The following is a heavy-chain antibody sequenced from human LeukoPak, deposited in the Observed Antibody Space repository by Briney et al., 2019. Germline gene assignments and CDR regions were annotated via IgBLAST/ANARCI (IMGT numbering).Heavy chain of an antibody. D-gene: IGHD3-16*02. CDR1: GFTFNTYA. J-gene: IGHJ4*02. CDR2: ISFNDGNT. V-gene: IGHV3-23*01. CDR3: AKDALISFRGAWSQSDY. Sequence: PGGSLRLSCAASGFTFNTYAMSWVRQAPGKGLEWVSTISFNDGNTHYADSVKGRFTISRDNSKNTLFLQMNSLRAEDTAVYYCAKDALISFRGAWSQSDYWGQGTPVTVSS.